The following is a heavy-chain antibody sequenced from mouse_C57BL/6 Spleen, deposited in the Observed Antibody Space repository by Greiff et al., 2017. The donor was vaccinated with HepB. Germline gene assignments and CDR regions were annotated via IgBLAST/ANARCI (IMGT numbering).Heavy chain of an antibody. CDR3: ARALYGSSYLDY. J-gene: IGHJ2*01. CDR1: GFTFSDYG. D-gene: IGHD1-1*01. Sequence: DVHLVESGGGLVKPGGSLKLSCAASGFTFSDYGMHWVRQAPEKGLEWVAYISSGSSTIYYADTVKGRFTISRDNAKNTLFLQLTSLRSEDTAMYYCARALYGSSYLDYWGQGTTLTVSS. CDR2: ISSGSSTI. V-gene: IGHV5-17*01.